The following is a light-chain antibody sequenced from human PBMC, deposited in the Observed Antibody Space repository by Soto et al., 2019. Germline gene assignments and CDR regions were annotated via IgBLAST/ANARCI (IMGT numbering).Light chain of an antibody. Sequence: DIQMTQSPSSLSVSVGDRVTITCRASQSISSYLNWYQQKPGKAPKLLIYAASSLQSGVPSRFSGSGSGTDFTLTISSLQPEDFATYYCQQSYSTTNTFGQGTKLEIK. CDR3: QQSYSTTNT. V-gene: IGKV1-39*01. CDR1: QSISSY. J-gene: IGKJ2*01. CDR2: AAS.